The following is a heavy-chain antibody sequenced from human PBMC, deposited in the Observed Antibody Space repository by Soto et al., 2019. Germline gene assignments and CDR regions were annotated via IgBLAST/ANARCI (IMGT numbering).Heavy chain of an antibody. CDR1: GGYIIGGGYY. V-gene: IGHV4-39*01. CDR2: IYYSGST. Sequence: SETQSLTCSVLGGYIIGGGYYWSWIRKHPGKGLEWIGYIYYSGSTYYNPSLKSRVTISVDTSKNQFSLKLSSVTAADTAVYYCARRSIWFGELSNYFEYWGQGTLVTVSS. J-gene: IGHJ4*02. D-gene: IGHD3-10*01. CDR3: ARRSIWFGELSNYFEY.